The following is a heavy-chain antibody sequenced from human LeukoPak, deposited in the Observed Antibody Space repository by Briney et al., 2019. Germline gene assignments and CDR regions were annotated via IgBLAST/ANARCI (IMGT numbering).Heavy chain of an antibody. V-gene: IGHV3-66*02. J-gene: IGHJ4*02. Sequence: GGSLRLSCAASGFTFTNYEMNWVRQAPGKGLEWVSVLYSGGDTYYADSVKGRFTISRDISRHTLYLQMNSLRDEDTAVYYCAMSGSYYSAAYWGQGTLVTVSS. CDR1: GFTFTNYE. CDR3: AMSGSYYSAAY. CDR2: LYSGGDT. D-gene: IGHD1-26*01.